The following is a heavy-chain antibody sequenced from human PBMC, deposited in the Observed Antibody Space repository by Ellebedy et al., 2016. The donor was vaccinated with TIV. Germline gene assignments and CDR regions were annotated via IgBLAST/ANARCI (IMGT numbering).Heavy chain of an antibody. Sequence: GESLKISCRGSGYTFTSFWIAWVRQMPGKGLEWMGIIYPGDSDTRYSPSFQGQVTISADKSTTTAYVQLITLGASDTAMYYCARVVRYCSGDHCSSLFDYWGQGTLVTVSS. CDR1: GYTFTSFW. J-gene: IGHJ4*02. CDR2: IYPGDSDT. CDR3: ARVVRYCSGDHCSSLFDY. D-gene: IGHD2-15*01. V-gene: IGHV5-51*01.